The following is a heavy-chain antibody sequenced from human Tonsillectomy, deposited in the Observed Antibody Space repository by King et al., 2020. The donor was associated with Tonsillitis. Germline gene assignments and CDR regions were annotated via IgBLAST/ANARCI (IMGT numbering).Heavy chain of an antibody. CDR3: ARDVVWDGDSYSWFDY. CDR2: INCHSGDT. V-gene: IGHV1-2*02. CDR1: GYSFNGCY. Sequence: QLVQSGTEVKKPAASVTVSCRASGYSFNGCYVHWVRQAPGQGLEWMGWINCHSGDTKYAQKFQGRVTMTRDTSSSTAYMELSGLRSDDTAVYYCARDVVWDGDSYSWFDYWGQGPLVTVS. D-gene: IGHD5-24*01. J-gene: IGHJ4*02.